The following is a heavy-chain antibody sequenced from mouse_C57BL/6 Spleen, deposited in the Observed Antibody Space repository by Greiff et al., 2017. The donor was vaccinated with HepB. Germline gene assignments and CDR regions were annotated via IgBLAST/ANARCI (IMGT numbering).Heavy chain of an antibody. D-gene: IGHD2-2*01. CDR3: TRSGYDPLDAMDY. J-gene: IGHJ4*01. V-gene: IGHV1-5*01. Sequence: VQLQQSGTVLARPGASVKMSCKTSGYTFTSYWMHWVKQRPGQGLEWIGAIYPGNSDTSYNQKFKGKAKLTAVTSASTAYMELSSLTNADSAVYYCTRSGYDPLDAMDYWGQGTSVTVSS. CDR1: GYTFTSYW. CDR2: IYPGNSDT.